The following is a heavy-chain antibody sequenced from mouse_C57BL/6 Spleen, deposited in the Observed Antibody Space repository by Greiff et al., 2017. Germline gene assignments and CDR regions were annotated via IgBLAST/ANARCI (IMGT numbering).Heavy chain of an antibody. V-gene: IGHV1-72*01. CDR1: GYTFTSYW. CDR3: SRDECGSSWAY. D-gene: IGHD1-1*01. J-gene: IGHJ3*01. Sequence: QVQLQQPGAELVMPGASVKLSCKASGYTFTSYWMHWVKQRPGRGLEWIGRIDPNSGGTKYNEKFNSKATLTVDKPSSTAYMQLISLTSEDSAVYYCSRDECGSSWAYWGQGTLVTVSA. CDR2: IDPNSGGT.